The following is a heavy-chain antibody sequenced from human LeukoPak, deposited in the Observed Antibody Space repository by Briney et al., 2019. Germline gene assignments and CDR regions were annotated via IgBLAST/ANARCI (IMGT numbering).Heavy chain of an antibody. CDR3: AELGITMIGGV. Sequence: GGSLRLSCAASGFTFSNYWMTWVRQAPGKGLEWVANIKQDGSEKNYVDSVKGRFTISRDNAMNSLYLQMNSLRAEDTAVYYCAELGITMIGGVWGKGTTVTISS. D-gene: IGHD3-10*02. V-gene: IGHV3-7*01. CDR1: GFTFSNYW. CDR2: IKQDGSEK. J-gene: IGHJ6*04.